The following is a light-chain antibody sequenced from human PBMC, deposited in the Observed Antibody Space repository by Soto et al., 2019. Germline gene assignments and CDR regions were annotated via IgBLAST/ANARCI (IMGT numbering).Light chain of an antibody. CDR2: DVS. J-gene: IGLJ1*01. Sequence: ALKQALSGGRGAGQGGRIICNGNSSDVGGYNYVSWYQQHPGKAPKLMIYDVSKRPSGVPDRFSGSKSGNTASLTISGLQAEDEADYYCCSYAGSYVFGTGTKVTVL. CDR3: CSYAGSYV. CDR1: SSDVGGYNY. V-gene: IGLV2-11*01.